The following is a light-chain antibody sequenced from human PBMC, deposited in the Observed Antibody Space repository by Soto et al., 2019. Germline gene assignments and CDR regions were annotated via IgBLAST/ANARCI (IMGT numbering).Light chain of an antibody. CDR2: EVA. CDR1: SNDVGGYDH. Sequence: QSALTQPASVSGSPGQSITISCTGTSNDVGGYDHVSWYQHYPGKAPQLIIYEVANRPSGLSNRFSGSKSGNTASLTISGLPAEDEADYYCCSFASTNTWVFGGGTKVTVL. V-gene: IGLV2-14*01. J-gene: IGLJ3*02. CDR3: CSFASTNTWV.